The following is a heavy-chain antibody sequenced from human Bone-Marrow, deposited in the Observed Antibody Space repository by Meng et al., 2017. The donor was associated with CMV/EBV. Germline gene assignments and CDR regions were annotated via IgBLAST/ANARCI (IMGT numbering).Heavy chain of an antibody. CDR2: IIPIFGTA. Sequence: SVKVSCKASGYTFTGYYMHWVRQAPGQGLEWMGGIIPIFGTANYAQKFQGRVTITTDESTSTAYMELSSLRSEDTAVYYCARDSALTRVGMDGWGQGTTVTFSS. CDR1: GYTFTGYY. J-gene: IGHJ6*02. V-gene: IGHV1-69*05. D-gene: IGHD4-17*01. CDR3: ARDSALTRVGMDG.